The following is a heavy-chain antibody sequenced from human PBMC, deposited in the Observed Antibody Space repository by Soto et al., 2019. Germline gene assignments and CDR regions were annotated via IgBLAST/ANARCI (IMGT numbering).Heavy chain of an antibody. Sequence: ETLSLTCAVYGGSFSGYYWSWIRQPPGKGLEWIGEINHSGSTNYNPSLKSRVTISVDTSKNRFSLKLSSVTAADTAVYYCARDVSDYDFWSGLAHWFDPWGQGTLVTVSS. CDR1: GGSFSGYY. V-gene: IGHV4-34*01. D-gene: IGHD3-3*01. CDR2: INHSGST. CDR3: ARDVSDYDFWSGLAHWFDP. J-gene: IGHJ5*02.